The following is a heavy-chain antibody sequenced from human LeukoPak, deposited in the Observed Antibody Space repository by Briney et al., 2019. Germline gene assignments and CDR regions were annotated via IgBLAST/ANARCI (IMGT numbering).Heavy chain of an antibody. CDR2: IYYSGST. D-gene: IGHD3-10*01. V-gene: IGHV4-59*01. CDR3: ARALRGVYFY. Sequence: SETLSLTCTVSGGSISSYYWSWIRQPPGKGLEWIGYIYYSGSTNYNPSLKSRVTISVDTSKNQFSLKLSSVTAADTAVYYCARALRGVYFYWGQGTLVTVSS. CDR1: GGSISSYY. J-gene: IGHJ4*02.